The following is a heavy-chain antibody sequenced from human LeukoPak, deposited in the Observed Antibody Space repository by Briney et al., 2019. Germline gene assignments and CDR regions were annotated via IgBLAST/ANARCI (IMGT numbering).Heavy chain of an antibody. CDR1: GFTFSSYS. J-gene: IGHJ4*02. Sequence: GGSMRLSCAASGFTFSSYSMNWVRQAPGKGLEWVSSISSSSSYIYYTDSVKGRFTISRDNAKNSLYLQMNSLRAEHTAVYYCARDISPPPYFDYWGQGTLVTVSS. CDR3: ARDISPPPYFDY. V-gene: IGHV3-21*01. CDR2: ISSSSSYI.